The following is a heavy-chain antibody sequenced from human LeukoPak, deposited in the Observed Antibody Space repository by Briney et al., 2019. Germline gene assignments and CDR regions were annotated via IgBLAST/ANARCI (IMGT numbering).Heavy chain of an antibody. CDR1: GYTFTSYD. J-gene: IGHJ4*02. V-gene: IGHV1-8*01. CDR3: ATSTIFGVSAFDY. CDR2: MNPNSGNT. D-gene: IGHD3-3*01. Sequence: ASVKVSCKASGYTFTSYDINWVRQATGQGLEWMGWMNPNSGNTGYAQKFPGRVTMTRNTSISTAYMELSSLRSEDTAVYYCATSTIFGVSAFDYWGQGTLVTVSS.